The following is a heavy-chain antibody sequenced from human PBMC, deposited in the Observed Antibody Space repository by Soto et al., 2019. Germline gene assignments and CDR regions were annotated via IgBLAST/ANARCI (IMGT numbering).Heavy chain of an antibody. CDR2: VSYDAGYK. V-gene: IGHV3-30*18. J-gene: IGHJ4*02. Sequence: QVQLVESGGGMVQPGRSLRLSCTVSGFTFSTYDMHWVRQAPGKGLEWVAVVSYDAGYKNYADSVKGRFTISRDNSKNTLYLQLNVLRPEDTAVYYCANVSISISSALTFASWGQGTLVPVSS. D-gene: IGHD2-15*01. CDR1: GFTFSTYD. CDR3: ANVSISISSALTFAS.